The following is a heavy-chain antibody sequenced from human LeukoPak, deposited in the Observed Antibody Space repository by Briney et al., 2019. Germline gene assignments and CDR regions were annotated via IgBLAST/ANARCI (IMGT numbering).Heavy chain of an antibody. CDR1: GYSFTIYW. CDR3: ARFLRRGSGWYGY. Sequence: GESLKISCKGSGYSFTIYWIGWVRQMPGKGLDWMGIIDAGDSDTRYSPSFQGQVTISAVKSISTAYLQWSSLKASDTAMYYCARFLRRGSGWYGYWGQGTLVTVSS. J-gene: IGHJ4*02. CDR2: IDAGDSDT. V-gene: IGHV5-51*01. D-gene: IGHD6-19*01.